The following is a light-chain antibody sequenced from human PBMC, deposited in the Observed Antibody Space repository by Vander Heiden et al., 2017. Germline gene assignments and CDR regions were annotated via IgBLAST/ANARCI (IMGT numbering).Light chain of an antibody. CDR2: GAS. Sequence: EIVLTQSPGTLSLSPGERATLSCRASQSVRSNFLAWYQQKPGQAPRLLIYGASSRATGIPDRFSGSGSGTDFTLTISSLEPEDFAVYYCQQYDTLPLTFGGGTRVEIK. CDR3: QQYDTLPLT. V-gene: IGKV3-20*01. CDR1: QSVRSNF. J-gene: IGKJ4*01.